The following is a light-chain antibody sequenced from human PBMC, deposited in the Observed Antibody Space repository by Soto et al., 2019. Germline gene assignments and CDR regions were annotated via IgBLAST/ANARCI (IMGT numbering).Light chain of an antibody. CDR1: SSDVGTYNY. Sequence: QSVLTQPASESGSPGQSITISCTGTSSDVGTYNYVSWYQHRPGKAPKLMIYDVSYRPSGVSNRFSGSKSANTASLTISGLQAEDEADYYCSSYTTSNTQVFGGGTKVTVL. CDR2: DVS. J-gene: IGLJ3*02. CDR3: SSYTTSNTQV. V-gene: IGLV2-14*01.